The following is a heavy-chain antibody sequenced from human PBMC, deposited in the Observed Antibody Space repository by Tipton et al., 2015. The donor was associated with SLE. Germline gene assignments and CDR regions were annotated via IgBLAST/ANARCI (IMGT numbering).Heavy chain of an antibody. V-gene: IGHV3-33*03. J-gene: IGHJ6*02. D-gene: IGHD2-2*01. CDR2: IWYDGSNK. CDR1: GFTFSSYG. CDR3: ASLXTSGGSGMDV. Sequence: SLRLSCAASGFTFSSYGMHWVRQAPGKGLEWVAVIWYDGSNKYYADSVKGRFTISRDNAKNSLYLQMNSLRAEDTAVYYCASLXTSGGSGMDVWGQGTTVTVSS.